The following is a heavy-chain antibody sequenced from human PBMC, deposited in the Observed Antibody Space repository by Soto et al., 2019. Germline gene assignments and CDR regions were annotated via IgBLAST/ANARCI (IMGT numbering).Heavy chain of an antibody. CDR3: VGDICSGSYRFDY. J-gene: IGHJ4*02. CDR1: GGSISGYQ. CDR2: IYNTGST. Sequence: SETLSLTCTVSGGSISGYQWSWIRQPPGKGLEWIGYIYNTGSTIYNPSLKSRVTISMDTSKNQFSLNLGSVTAADTAVYYCVGDICSGSYRFDYWGQGTLDTGSS. D-gene: IGHD1-26*01. V-gene: IGHV4-59*01.